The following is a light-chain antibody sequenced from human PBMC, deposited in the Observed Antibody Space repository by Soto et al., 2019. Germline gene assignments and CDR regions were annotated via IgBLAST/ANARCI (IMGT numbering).Light chain of an antibody. CDR1: QSVSSN. Sequence: EIGMTQSPATLSVSPGERATLSCRASQSVSSNLAWYQQKPGQAPRLLLYGSSTRATGIPARFSGSGSGTEFTLTISSLQSEDFAVYYCQQYNNWPRWTFGQGTKVEIK. J-gene: IGKJ1*01. CDR3: QQYNNWPRWT. CDR2: GSS. V-gene: IGKV3-15*01.